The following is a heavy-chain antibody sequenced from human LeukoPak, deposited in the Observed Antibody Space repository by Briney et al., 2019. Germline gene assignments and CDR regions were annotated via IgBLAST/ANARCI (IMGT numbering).Heavy chain of an antibody. D-gene: IGHD3-10*01. CDR3: ARDAYYYYGSGSYGREGWFDP. V-gene: IGHV4-59*01. Sequence: SETLSLTCTLSGGSFSSYYWSWIRQPPGKGLEWIGYIYYSGSTNYNPSLKSRVTISVDTSKNQFSLKLSSVTAADTAVYYCARDAYYYYGSGSYGREGWFDPWGQGTLVTVSS. CDR2: IYYSGST. CDR1: GGSFSSYY. J-gene: IGHJ5*02.